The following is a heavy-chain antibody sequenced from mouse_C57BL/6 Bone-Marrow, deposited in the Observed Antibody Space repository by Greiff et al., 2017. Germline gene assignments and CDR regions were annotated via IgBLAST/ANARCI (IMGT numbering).Heavy chain of an antibody. Sequence: QVQLQQPGAELVQPGASVKLSCKASGYTFTSYWMQWVKQRPGQGLEWIGEIDPSDSYTNYNQKFKGKATLTVDTSSSTAYMQLSSLTSEDSAVDYCAREGYYAMDDWGQGTSVTVSS. J-gene: IGHJ4*01. CDR3: AREGYYAMDD. CDR2: IDPSDSYT. CDR1: GYTFTSYW. V-gene: IGHV1-50*01.